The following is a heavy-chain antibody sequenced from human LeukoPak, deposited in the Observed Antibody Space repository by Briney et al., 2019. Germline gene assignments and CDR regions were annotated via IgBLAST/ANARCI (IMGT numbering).Heavy chain of an antibody. D-gene: IGHD2-2*01. J-gene: IGHJ4*02. CDR2: ISSSGSTI. CDR3: ARVVVVPAAIFSDY. CDR1: GFTFGSYS. Sequence: GGSLRLSCAASGFTFGSYSMNWVRQAPGKGLEWVSYISSSGSTIYYADSVKGRFTISRDNAKNSLYLQMNSLRAEDTAVYYCARVVVVPAAIFSDYWGQGTLVTVSS. V-gene: IGHV3-48*01.